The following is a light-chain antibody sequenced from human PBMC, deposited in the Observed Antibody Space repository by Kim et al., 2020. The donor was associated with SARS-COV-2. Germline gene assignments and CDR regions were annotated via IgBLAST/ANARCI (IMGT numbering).Light chain of an antibody. Sequence: SLGDRVTITCRASQGISSYLAWYQQKPGNAPKLLIYAASTLQSGVPSRFSGSGSGTEFTLTISSLQPEDFATYYCQQLNSYPLITFGQGTRLEIK. CDR1: QGISSY. CDR2: AAS. CDR3: QQLNSYPLIT. J-gene: IGKJ5*01. V-gene: IGKV1-9*01.